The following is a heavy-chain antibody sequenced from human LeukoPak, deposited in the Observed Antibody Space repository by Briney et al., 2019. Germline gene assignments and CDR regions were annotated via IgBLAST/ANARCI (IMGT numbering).Heavy chain of an antibody. V-gene: IGHV7-4-1*02. CDR2: INTNTGNP. Sequence: ASVKVSCKASGYTFTSYAMNWVRQAPGQGLEWMGWINTNTGNPTYAQGFTGRFVFSLDTSVSTAYLQISSLKAEDTAVYYCARLAAAGPWVYYYYYMDVWGKGTAVTVSS. D-gene: IGHD6-13*01. CDR1: GYTFTSYA. CDR3: ARLAAAGPWVYYYYYMDV. J-gene: IGHJ6*03.